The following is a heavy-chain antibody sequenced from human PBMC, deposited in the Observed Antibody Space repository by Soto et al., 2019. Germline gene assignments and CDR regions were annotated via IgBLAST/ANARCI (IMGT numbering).Heavy chain of an antibody. CDR1: GFTFSSYS. J-gene: IGHJ3*02. V-gene: IGHV3-23*01. CDR3: AKCMQAYWNYDAHHI. CDR2: ITASGGTT. D-gene: IGHD1-7*01. Sequence: XESLLLSCAASGFTFSSYSMTWVRQAPGKGLEWVAHITASGGTTYYADSVKGRFTISRDTSRNTLYLQMNSLRAEDTALYYCAKCMQAYWNYDAHHIWGQGTMVTVSS.